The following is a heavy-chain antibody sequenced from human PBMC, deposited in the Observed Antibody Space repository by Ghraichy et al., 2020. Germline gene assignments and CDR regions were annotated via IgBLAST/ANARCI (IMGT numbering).Heavy chain of an antibody. CDR1: GYTFTGYY. J-gene: IGHJ3*02. CDR2: INPYSGGT. Sequence: ASVKVSRKASGYTFTGYYIHWVRQAPGQGLEWVGRINPYSGGTNYTQKFQGRVTMTRDTSISTVYIDLSRLTSDDTAVYYCAREEGSTSYGAFDIWGQGTMVTVSS. CDR3: AREEGSTSYGAFDI. V-gene: IGHV1-2*06. D-gene: IGHD6-13*01.